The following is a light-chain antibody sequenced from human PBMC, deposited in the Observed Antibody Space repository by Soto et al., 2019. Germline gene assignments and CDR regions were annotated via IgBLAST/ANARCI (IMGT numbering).Light chain of an antibody. CDR2: EVS. J-gene: IGLJ3*02. CDR3: CSYAGSGTWV. Sequence: QSALTQPASVSGSPGQSITISCTGTSSDVGSYNLVSWYQQHPGKAPKLMIYEVSTRPSGVSNRFSGSKSGNTASLTISGLQAEDEADYYCCSYAGSGTWVFGGGTKLTVL. CDR1: SSDVGSYNL. V-gene: IGLV2-23*02.